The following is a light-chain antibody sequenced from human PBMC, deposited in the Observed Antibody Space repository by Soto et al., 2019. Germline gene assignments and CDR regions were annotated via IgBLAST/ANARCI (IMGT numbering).Light chain of an antibody. V-gene: IGKV3-11*01. CDR2: DAS. J-gene: IGKJ2*01. Sequence: EIVLTQSPATLSLSPGERATHSCRASQSVRSYIAWYQQKPGQAPRLLIYDASNRATGIPARFSGSGSGTDFTLTISSLEPEDFAVYYCQQRSNWPLYTFGQGTKLEIK. CDR3: QQRSNWPLYT. CDR1: QSVRSY.